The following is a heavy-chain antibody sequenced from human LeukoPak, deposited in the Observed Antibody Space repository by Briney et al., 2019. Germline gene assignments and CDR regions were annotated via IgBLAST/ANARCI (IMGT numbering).Heavy chain of an antibody. Sequence: GGSLRLSCAASGFTFSSFWMSWVRQAPGKGLEWVANIKQDGSEKYYLDSVKGRFTISRDNARDSLYLQMNSLRDDDTSVYFCARDASALYWGRGTLVTVSS. J-gene: IGHJ4*02. CDR3: ARDASALY. D-gene: IGHD6-19*01. CDR2: IKQDGSEK. V-gene: IGHV3-7*01. CDR1: GFTFSSFW.